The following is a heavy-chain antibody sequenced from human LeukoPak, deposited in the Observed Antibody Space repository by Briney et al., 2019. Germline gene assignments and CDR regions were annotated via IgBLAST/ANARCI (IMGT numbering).Heavy chain of an antibody. J-gene: IGHJ4*02. D-gene: IGHD3-3*01. CDR2: INHSGST. Sequence: PSETLSLTCAVYGGSFSGYYWSWIRQPPGKGLEWIGEINHSGSTNYNASLKSRVTISVDTSKNQFSLKLSSVTAADTAVYYCARTYYDFWSGYHPTTYFDYWGQGTLVTVSS. V-gene: IGHV4-34*01. CDR3: ARTYYDFWSGYHPTTYFDY. CDR1: GGSFSGYY.